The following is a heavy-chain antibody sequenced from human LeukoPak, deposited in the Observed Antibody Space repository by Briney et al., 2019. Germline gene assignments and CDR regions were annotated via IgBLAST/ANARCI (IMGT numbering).Heavy chain of an antibody. CDR3: ARFGVDYDMDV. CDR1: GGSISGHY. J-gene: IGHJ6*02. Sequence: KPSETLSLTWTVSGGSISGHYWTWIRQPPGKGLEWIGQILYIGRPDYNPSLKSRVTISVDTSKNQLSLKVTSVTGADTAVYYCARFGVDYDMDVWGQRTPSPCP. D-gene: IGHD3-16*01. CDR2: ILYIGRP. V-gene: IGHV4-59*11.